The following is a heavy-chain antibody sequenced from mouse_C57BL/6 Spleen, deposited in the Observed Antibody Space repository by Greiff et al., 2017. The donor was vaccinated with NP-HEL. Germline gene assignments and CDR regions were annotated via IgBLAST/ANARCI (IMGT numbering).Heavy chain of an antibody. CDR2: IYPRSGYT. V-gene: IGHV1-81*01. J-gene: IGHJ3*01. Sequence: QVQLQQSGAELARPGASVKLSCKASGYTFTSYGISWVKQRTGQGLEWIGEIYPRSGYTYYNEKFKGKATLTADKSSSTAYMELRSLTSEDSAVYFCASTAQASWFAYWGQGTLVTVSS. CDR3: ASTAQASWFAY. D-gene: IGHD3-2*02. CDR1: GYTFTSYG.